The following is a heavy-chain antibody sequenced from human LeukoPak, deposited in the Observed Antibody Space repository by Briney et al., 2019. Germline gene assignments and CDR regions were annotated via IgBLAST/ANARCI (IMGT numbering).Heavy chain of an antibody. V-gene: IGHV4-34*01. CDR3: ARIVQYDYVWGSYRFPPARYYFDY. D-gene: IGHD3-16*02. J-gene: IGHJ4*02. Sequence: PSETLSLTCAVYGGSFSGYYWSWIRQPPGKGLEWIGEINHSGSTNYNPSLKSRVTISVDTSKNQFSLKLSSVTAADTAVYYCARIVQYDYVWGSYRFPPARYYFDYWGQGTLVTVSS. CDR1: GGSFSGYY. CDR2: INHSGST.